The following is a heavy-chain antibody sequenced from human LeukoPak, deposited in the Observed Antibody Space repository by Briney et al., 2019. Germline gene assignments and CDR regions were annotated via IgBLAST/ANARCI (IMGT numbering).Heavy chain of an antibody. J-gene: IGHJ1*01. CDR1: RDSISSYY. D-gene: IGHD6-19*01. CDR3: ARSHSIGWYGVFQE. V-gene: IGHV4-59*01. Sequence: PSETLSLTCTVSRDSISSYYWNWVRQPPGKGPEWIGYIYYSGTTNYNPSLKSRVSISIDTSKAQLSLKLNSVTAADTAVYYCARSHSIGWYGVFQEWGQGTLVTVSS. CDR2: IYYSGTT.